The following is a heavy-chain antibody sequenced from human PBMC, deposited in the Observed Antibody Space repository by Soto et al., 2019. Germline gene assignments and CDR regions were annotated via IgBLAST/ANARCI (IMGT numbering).Heavy chain of an antibody. CDR2: ITGSGGRT. CDR1: GFTFSSYA. CDR3: AKDRYGSGSYYQGDFDC. Sequence: PGGSLRLSCAASGFTFSSYAMTWVRQAPGKGLEWVSTITGSGGRTFYADSVKGRFTISRDNSKNTLYLQMNSLRAEDTAVYYCAKDRYGSGSYYQGDFDCWGQGTLVTVSS. D-gene: IGHD3-10*01. J-gene: IGHJ4*02. V-gene: IGHV3-23*01.